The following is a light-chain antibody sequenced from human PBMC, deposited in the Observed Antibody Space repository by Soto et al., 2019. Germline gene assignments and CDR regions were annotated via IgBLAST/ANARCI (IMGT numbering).Light chain of an antibody. CDR2: DVS. CDR1: SSDVGGYNY. J-gene: IGLJ3*02. Sequence: QSALTQPASVSGSPGQSIAISCTGTSSDVGGYNYVSWYQQHPGTTPNLMIYDVSNRPSGVSNRFSGSKSGNTASLTISGLQGEDEADYYCSSYTSSSTWVFGGGTKVTVL. V-gene: IGLV2-14*01. CDR3: SSYTSSSTWV.